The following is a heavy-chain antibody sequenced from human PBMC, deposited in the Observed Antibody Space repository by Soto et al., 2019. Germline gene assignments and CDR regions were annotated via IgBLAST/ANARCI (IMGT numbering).Heavy chain of an antibody. Sequence: ASLNLSRKSAVYSYTRYAIHLRRQAPGQRLEWMGWINAGNGNTKVPQKFQGRVTFTRDTSASTVYMEVSSLRSEDTAVYYCAREGVRGMDVWGQGTTVTVSS. D-gene: IGHD3-16*01. J-gene: IGHJ6*02. CDR3: AREGVRGMDV. V-gene: IGHV1-3*01. CDR2: INAGNGNT. CDR1: VYSYTRYA.